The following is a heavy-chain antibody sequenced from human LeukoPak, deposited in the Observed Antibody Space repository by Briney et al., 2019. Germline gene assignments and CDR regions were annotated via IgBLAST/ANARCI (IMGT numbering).Heavy chain of an antibody. CDR3: ARDGSGGVVPAAIGGYNWFDP. D-gene: IGHD2-2*02. J-gene: IGHJ5*02. Sequence: SVKVSCKASGGTFSSYAISWVRQAPGQGLEWMGRITPIFGIANYAQKLQGRVTITTDKSTSTSYMELSSLRSEDTAVYYCARDGSGGVVPAAIGGYNWFDPWGQGTLVTVSS. V-gene: IGHV1-69*04. CDR1: GGTFSSYA. CDR2: ITPIFGIA.